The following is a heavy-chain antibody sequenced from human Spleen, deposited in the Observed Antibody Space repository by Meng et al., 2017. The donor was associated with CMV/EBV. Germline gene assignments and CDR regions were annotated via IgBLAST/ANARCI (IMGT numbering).Heavy chain of an antibody. Sequence: SCNSAVWNCIRQYPSRGLAWLGRTFYRSQWYNDYAVSVKSRITINSDTSKNHFSLQLNSVTPEDTAVYDCARTKNLRGYSYGVFDYWGQGTLVTVSS. J-gene: IGHJ4*02. D-gene: IGHD5-18*01. CDR2: TFYRSQWYN. V-gene: IGHV6-1*01. CDR3: ARTKNLRGYSYGVFDY. CDR1: SCNSAV.